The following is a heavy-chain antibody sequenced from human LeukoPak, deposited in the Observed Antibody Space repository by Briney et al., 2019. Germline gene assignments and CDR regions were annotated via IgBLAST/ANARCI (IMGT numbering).Heavy chain of an antibody. CDR2: MNPKSGYT. Sequence: ASVKVSCKTSGYTFTNYDINWVRQATGQGLEWVGWMNPKSGYTGSAQRFQGRVTMTRDTSISTAYMELSSPGPEDTAVYYCARVWGAIDYWGQGTLVTVSS. CDR1: GYTFTNYD. CDR3: ARVWGAIDY. V-gene: IGHV1-8*01. D-gene: IGHD1-26*01. J-gene: IGHJ4*02.